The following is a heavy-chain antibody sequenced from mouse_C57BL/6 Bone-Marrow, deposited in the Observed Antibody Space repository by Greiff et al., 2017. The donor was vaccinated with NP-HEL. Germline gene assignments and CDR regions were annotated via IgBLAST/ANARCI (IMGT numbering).Heavy chain of an antibody. CDR3: AKGWFAY. V-gene: IGHV1-81*01. CDR1: GYTFTSYG. CDR2: IYPRSGNT. Sequence: QVQLQQSGAELARPVASVKLSCKASGYTFTSYGISWVKRRTGQGLEWIGEIYPRSGNTYYNEKFKGKATLTADKSSSTAYMELRSLTSEDSAVYFCAKGWFAYWGQGTLVTVSA. J-gene: IGHJ3*01.